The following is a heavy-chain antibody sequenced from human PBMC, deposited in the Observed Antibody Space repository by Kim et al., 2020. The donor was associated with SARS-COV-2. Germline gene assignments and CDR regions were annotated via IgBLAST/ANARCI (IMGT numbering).Heavy chain of an antibody. CDR1: GFTFDDYA. CDR2: ISWNSGSI. Sequence: GGSLRLSCAASGFTFDDYAMHWVRQAPGKGLEWVSGISWNSGSIGYADSVKGRFTISRDNAKNSLYLQMNSLRAEDTAVYYCAKDATVTGDCYYYGMDVWGQGTTVTVSS. J-gene: IGHJ6*02. V-gene: IGHV3-9*01. CDR3: AKDATVTGDCYYYGMDV. D-gene: IGHD4-17*01.